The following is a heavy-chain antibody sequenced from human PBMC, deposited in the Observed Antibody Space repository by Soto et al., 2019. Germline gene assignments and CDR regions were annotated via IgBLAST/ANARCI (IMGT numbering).Heavy chain of an antibody. CDR1: GFTFSSYD. D-gene: IGHD6-25*01. Sequence: EVQLLESGGGLVQPGGSLRLSCAASGFTFSSYDMSWVRQAPGKGLEWVSGISDSGGSIYYTDSVKGRFTISRDNSKNPLYLQMDSLRAEDTAVYYCARGVYWGQGALVTVSS. CDR3: ARGVY. CDR2: ISDSGGSI. V-gene: IGHV3-23*01. J-gene: IGHJ4*02.